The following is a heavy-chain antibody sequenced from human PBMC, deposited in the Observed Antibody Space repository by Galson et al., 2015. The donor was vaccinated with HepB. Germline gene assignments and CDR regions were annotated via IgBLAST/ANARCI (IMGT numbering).Heavy chain of an antibody. D-gene: IGHD3-10*01. CDR2: IKQDGSEK. Sequence: SLRLSCAASGFTFSSYWMSWVRQAPGKGLEWVANIKQDGSEKYYVDSVKGRFTISRDNAKNSLYLQMNSLRAEDTAVYYCARLKFRAYGITPYYFDYWGQGTLVTVSS. CDR1: GFTFSSYW. V-gene: IGHV3-7*05. CDR3: ARLKFRAYGITPYYFDY. J-gene: IGHJ4*02.